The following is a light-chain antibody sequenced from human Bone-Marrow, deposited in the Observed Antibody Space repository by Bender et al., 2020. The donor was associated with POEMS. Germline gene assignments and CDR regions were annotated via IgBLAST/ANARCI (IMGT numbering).Light chain of an antibody. CDR2: EVN. CDR1: SDDVGYYNY. CDR3: CSYTTSSTWV. J-gene: IGLJ3*02. V-gene: IGLV2-8*01. Sequence: SALTQPPSASGSPGQSVTISCTGTSDDVGYYNYVSWYQQHPGKAPKVIIFEVNKRPSGVPDRFSASKSGNTASLTISGLQAEDEADYYCCSYTTSSTWVFGGGTKVSVL.